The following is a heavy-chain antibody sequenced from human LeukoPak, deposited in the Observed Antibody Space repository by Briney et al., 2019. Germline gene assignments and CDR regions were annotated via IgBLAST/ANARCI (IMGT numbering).Heavy chain of an antibody. Sequence: SETLSLTCTVSGGSISSGSYYWSWIRQPAGKGLEWIGRIYTSGSTNYNPSLKSRVTISVDTSKNQFSLKLSSVTAADTAVYYCARDLSDYGDYFFTYYFDYWGQGTLVTVSS. CDR2: IYTSGST. CDR1: GGSISSGSYY. J-gene: IGHJ4*02. D-gene: IGHD4-17*01. CDR3: ARDLSDYGDYFFTYYFDY. V-gene: IGHV4-61*02.